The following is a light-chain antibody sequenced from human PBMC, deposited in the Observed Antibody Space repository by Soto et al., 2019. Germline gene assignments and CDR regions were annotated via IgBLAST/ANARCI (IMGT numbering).Light chain of an antibody. CDR3: RDRSNSPLT. V-gene: IGKV3-11*01. CDR1: QSVATY. CDR2: DAF. Sequence: EIVLTQSPATLSLSPGERATLSCRASQSVATYLAWYQQKPGQAPRLLIYDAFYRATGIPARFIGSGSGTAFTLTSSSLELEDLAFYFCRDRSNSPLTFGQGTRVEIK. J-gene: IGKJ1*01.